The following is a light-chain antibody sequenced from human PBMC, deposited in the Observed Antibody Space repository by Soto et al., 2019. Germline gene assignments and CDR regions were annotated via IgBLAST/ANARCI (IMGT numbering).Light chain of an antibody. CDR1: SSDVGGYNY. Sequence: QSALNQPASVSGSPGQSITVSCTGTSSDVGGYNYVSWYQQHPDKDPKLMIYEVSNRPSGVSNRFSGSKSGNTASLTISELQAEDEADYYCSSYTSSSNYVFGTGTKVTVL. V-gene: IGLV2-14*01. J-gene: IGLJ1*01. CDR2: EVS. CDR3: SSYTSSSNYV.